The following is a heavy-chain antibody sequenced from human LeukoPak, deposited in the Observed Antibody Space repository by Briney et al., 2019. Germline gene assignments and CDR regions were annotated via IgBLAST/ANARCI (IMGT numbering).Heavy chain of an antibody. CDR3: VKSSDCTSSSCPWYYYMDV. CDR1: GLTFSEYA. J-gene: IGHJ6*03. CDR2: INGSGDDT. D-gene: IGHD2-2*01. Sequence: GGSLRLSCAASGLTFSEYAMSWVRQAPGKGLEWVSAINGSGDDTYYADSVKGRFTISRDNSKNTLYLQMNSLRAEDTAVFYCVKSSDCTSSSCPWYYYMDVWGKGTTVTVSS. V-gene: IGHV3-23*01.